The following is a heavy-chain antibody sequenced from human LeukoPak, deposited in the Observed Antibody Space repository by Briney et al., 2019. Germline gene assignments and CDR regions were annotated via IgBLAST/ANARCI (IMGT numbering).Heavy chain of an antibody. Sequence: GGSLRLSCAASGFTFSSYAMSWVRQAPGKGLERVSAISGSGGSTYYADSVKGRFTISRDNSKNTLYLQMNSLKSEDTAVYYCTTRLRFFQWLQESFFDYWGQGTLVTVSS. J-gene: IGHJ4*02. V-gene: IGHV3-23*01. CDR3: TTRLRFFQWLQESFFDY. CDR1: GFTFSSYA. D-gene: IGHD3-3*01. CDR2: ISGSGGST.